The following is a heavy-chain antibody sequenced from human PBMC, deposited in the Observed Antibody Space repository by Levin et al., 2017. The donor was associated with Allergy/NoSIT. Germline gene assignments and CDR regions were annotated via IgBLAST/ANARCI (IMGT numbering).Heavy chain of an antibody. D-gene: IGHD6-13*01. Sequence: RSQTLSLTCTVSGGSISSSSYYWGWIRQPPGKGLEWIGSIYYSGSTYYNPSLKSRVTISVDTSKNQFSLKLSSVTAADTAVYYCAGLGREQQLVFSYYYGMDVWGQGTTVTVSS. J-gene: IGHJ6*02. CDR3: AGLGREQQLVFSYYYGMDV. V-gene: IGHV4-39*01. CDR2: IYYSGST. CDR1: GGSISSSSYY.